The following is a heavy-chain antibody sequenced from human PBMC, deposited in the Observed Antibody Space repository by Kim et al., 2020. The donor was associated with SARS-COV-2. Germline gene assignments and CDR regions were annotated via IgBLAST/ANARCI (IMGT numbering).Heavy chain of an antibody. Sequence: GGSLRLSCAASGFTFSPYTMNWVRQAPGKGLEWVSSISSSSNFIYYADSVKGRFTISRDNAKNSLYLQMNSLRAEDTAVYYCARGGGYCGGDCFGIDYWGQGTLVTVSS. CDR2: ISSSSNFI. CDR1: GFTFSPYT. J-gene: IGHJ4*02. CDR3: ARGGGYCGGDCFGIDY. V-gene: IGHV3-21*01. D-gene: IGHD2-21*02.